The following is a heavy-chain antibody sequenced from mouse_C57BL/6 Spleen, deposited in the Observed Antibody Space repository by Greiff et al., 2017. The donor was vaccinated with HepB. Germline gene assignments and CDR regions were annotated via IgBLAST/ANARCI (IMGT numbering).Heavy chain of an antibody. Sequence: VQLQQSGAELAKPGASVKLSCKASGYTFTSYWMHWVKQRPGQGLEWIGYINPSSGYTKYNQKFKDKATLPADKSSSTAYMQLSSLTYEDSAVYYCAREGSDWAFAYWGQGTLVTVSA. CDR2: INPSSGYT. CDR1: GYTFTSYW. V-gene: IGHV1-7*01. D-gene: IGHD4-1*01. CDR3: AREGSDWAFAY. J-gene: IGHJ3*01.